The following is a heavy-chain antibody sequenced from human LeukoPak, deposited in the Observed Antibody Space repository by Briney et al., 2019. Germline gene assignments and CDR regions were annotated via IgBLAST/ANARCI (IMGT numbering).Heavy chain of an antibody. V-gene: IGHV3-23*01. J-gene: IGHJ3*02. D-gene: IGHD2-8*01. CDR2: FSGNSNSI. CDR3: AKDGCILKGAFDI. Sequence: GGSLRLSCAASGFSFRSDAMNWVCEAPGRGPGWVSFFSGNSNSISDADSRKGRFTTSRDNSKNALYPQINGLRAEDTGVYFCAKDGCILKGAFDIWGQGTMVTVSS. CDR1: GFSFRSDA.